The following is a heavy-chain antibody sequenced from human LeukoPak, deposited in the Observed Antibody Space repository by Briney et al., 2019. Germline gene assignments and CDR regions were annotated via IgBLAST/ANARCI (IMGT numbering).Heavy chain of an antibody. CDR3: ARGFRGYNYEFDY. V-gene: IGHV3-13*04. Sequence: PGGSLILSCAASGFTFSGYDMHWVRQATGKGLEWVSGIGTAGDTYYSGSVKGRFTISRENAKNSLYLQMNSLRAGDTAVYYCARGFRGYNYEFDYWGQGTLVTVSS. CDR1: GFTFSGYD. CDR2: IGTAGDT. D-gene: IGHD5-18*01. J-gene: IGHJ4*02.